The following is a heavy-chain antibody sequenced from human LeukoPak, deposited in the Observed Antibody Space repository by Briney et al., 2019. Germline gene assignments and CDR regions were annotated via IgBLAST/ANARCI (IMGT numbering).Heavy chain of an antibody. D-gene: IGHD3-22*01. Sequence: GGSLRLSCAASGFTFSSYAMSWVRQAPGKGLEWVSAISGSGGSTYYADSVKGRFTISRDNSKNTLYLQMNSLRAEDTAVYYCAKSPITYYYDSSGYYRYYFDYWGQGTLATVSS. CDR1: GFTFSSYA. V-gene: IGHV3-23*01. CDR2: ISGSGGST. CDR3: AKSPITYYYDSSGYYRYYFDY. J-gene: IGHJ4*02.